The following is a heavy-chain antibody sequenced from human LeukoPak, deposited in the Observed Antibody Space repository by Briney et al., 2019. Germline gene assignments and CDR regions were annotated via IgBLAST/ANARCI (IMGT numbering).Heavy chain of an antibody. D-gene: IGHD2-15*01. CDR3: ARVKNKVNCNGNSCYDYLDY. Sequence: GGSLRLSCAASGFTFSSYWMHWVRQAPGKGLVWVSRINSDGSSTSYADSVKGRFTISRDNAKNTLYLQMNSLRAEDTAVYYCARVKNKVNCNGNSCYDYLDYWGQGTLVTVSA. V-gene: IGHV3-74*01. CDR2: INSDGSST. J-gene: IGHJ4*02. CDR1: GFTFSSYW.